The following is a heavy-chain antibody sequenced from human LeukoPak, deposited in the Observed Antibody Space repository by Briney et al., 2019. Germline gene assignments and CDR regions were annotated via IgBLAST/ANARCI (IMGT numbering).Heavy chain of an antibody. Sequence: ASVKVSCKTSGYTFPSHGIAWVRQAAGQGLEWLGWTNPYNGNTYYAQKVQGTVTMTTDTSATTAYMELRSLRSDDTAVYYCARGNYGALDFWGQGTMVTVSS. D-gene: IGHD3-10*01. CDR2: TNPYNGNT. V-gene: IGHV1-18*01. J-gene: IGHJ3*01. CDR3: ARGNYGALDF. CDR1: GYTFPSHG.